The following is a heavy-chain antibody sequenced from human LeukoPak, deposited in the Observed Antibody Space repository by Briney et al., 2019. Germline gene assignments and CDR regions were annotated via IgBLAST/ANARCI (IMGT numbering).Heavy chain of an antibody. CDR2: ISGSGGST. V-gene: IGHV3-23*01. CDR3: AKDRNYYDSSGLLDY. CDR1: GFTFSSYA. J-gene: IGHJ4*02. Sequence: PGGSLRLSYAASGFTFSSYAMSWVRQAPGKGLEWVSAISGSGGSTYYADSVKGRFTISRDNSKNTLYLQMNRLRAEDTAVYYCAKDRNYYDSSGLLDYWGQGTLVTVSS. D-gene: IGHD3-22*01.